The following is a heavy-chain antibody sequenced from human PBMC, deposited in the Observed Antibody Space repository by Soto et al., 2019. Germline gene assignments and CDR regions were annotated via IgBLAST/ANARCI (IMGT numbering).Heavy chain of an antibody. D-gene: IGHD6-19*01. CDR3: SRDAQKWLLSAFDI. Sequence: QVQLVQSGAEVKATGASVKVSCKASGYTFVSYGISWVRQAPGQGLAWMGGISPYNDNTKYAQKFPRRVTMTTDTSTSTVYMELTSLRSDDTVVYYCSRDAQKWLLSAFDIWGQGTMVTVSS. J-gene: IGHJ3*02. CDR1: GYTFVSYG. CDR2: ISPYNDNT. V-gene: IGHV1-18*01.